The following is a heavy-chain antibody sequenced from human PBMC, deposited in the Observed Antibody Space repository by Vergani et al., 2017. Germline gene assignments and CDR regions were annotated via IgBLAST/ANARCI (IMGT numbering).Heavy chain of an antibody. J-gene: IGHJ6*03. V-gene: IGHV4-30-2*01. CDR1: GDAISRDTYS. CDR2: VYYSGTT. CDR3: ARGQTGYSRDWSTYFFYMDV. D-gene: IGHD3/OR15-3a*01. Sequence: QLPLQESDSRLVNPSQTLSLTCTLSGDAISRDTYSWNWVRQPPGKPLEWIGSVYYSGTTYYNPSLGGRVTMSIDKSKNHFSLTLTSVTAADSAFYFCARGQTGYSRDWSTYFFYMDVWVKGTTVTVSS.